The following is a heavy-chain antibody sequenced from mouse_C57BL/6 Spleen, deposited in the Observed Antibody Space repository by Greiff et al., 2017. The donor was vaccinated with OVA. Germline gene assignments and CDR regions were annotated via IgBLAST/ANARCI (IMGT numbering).Heavy chain of an antibody. J-gene: IGHJ4*01. Sequence: EVMLVESGGGLVKPGGSLKLSCAASGFTFSSYAMSWVRQTPEKRLEWVATISDGGSYTYYPDNVKGRFTISRDNAKNNLYLQMSHLKSEDTAMYYCARDLRFTTVVATKAMDYWGQGTSVTVSS. D-gene: IGHD1-1*01. CDR3: ARDLRFTTVVATKAMDY. CDR1: GFTFSSYA. V-gene: IGHV5-4*01. CDR2: ISDGGSYT.